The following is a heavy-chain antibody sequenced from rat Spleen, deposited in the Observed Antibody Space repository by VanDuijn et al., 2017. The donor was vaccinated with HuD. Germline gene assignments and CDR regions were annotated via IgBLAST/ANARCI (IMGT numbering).Heavy chain of an antibody. CDR2: ISTGGHNT. CDR1: GFTFSNYY. J-gene: IGHJ2*01. CDR3: ATAGYTTGYDYAGGFDY. V-gene: IGHV5-27*01. D-gene: IGHD1-6*01. Sequence: EVQLVESGGGLVQPGRSLKLSCAASGFTFSNYYMAWVRQAPTKGLEWVAYISTGGHNTYYRDSVKGRFTISRDNAKSTLYLQMDSLRSEDTATYYCATAGYTTGYDYAGGFDYWGQGVMVTVSS.